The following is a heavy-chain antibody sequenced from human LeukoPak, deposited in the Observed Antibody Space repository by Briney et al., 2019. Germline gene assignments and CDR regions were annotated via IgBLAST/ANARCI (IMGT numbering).Heavy chain of an antibody. Sequence: PGGSLRLSCAASGFTFSSYSMNWVRQAPGKGLEWVSSISSSSYIYYADSVKGRFTISRDNAKNSLYLQMNSLRAEDTAVYYCARSPTAKYYYDSSGFYWGQGTLVTVSS. V-gene: IGHV3-21*01. CDR2: ISSSSYI. CDR3: ARSPTAKYYYDSSGFY. CDR1: GFTFSSYS. D-gene: IGHD3-22*01. J-gene: IGHJ4*02.